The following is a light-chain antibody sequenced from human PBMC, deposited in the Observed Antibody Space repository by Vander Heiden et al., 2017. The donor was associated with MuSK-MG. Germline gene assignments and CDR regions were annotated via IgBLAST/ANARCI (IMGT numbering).Light chain of an antibody. Sequence: QQKPGQSPVLVIFRDNKRPSGIPERFSGSNSGNTATLTISGTQATDEADYFCQTWDSSGVFGGGTKLTVL. J-gene: IGLJ3*02. CDR2: RDN. V-gene: IGLV3-1*01. CDR3: QTWDSSGV.